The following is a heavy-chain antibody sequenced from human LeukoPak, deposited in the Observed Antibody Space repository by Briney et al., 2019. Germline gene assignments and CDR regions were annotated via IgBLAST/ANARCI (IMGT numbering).Heavy chain of an antibody. J-gene: IGHJ4*02. CDR1: GFTFSSFG. D-gene: IGHD3-10*01. Sequence: GGSLRLSCAASGFTFSSFGMHWVRQAPGEGLEWVAYIGYTGTDTYYADSVKGRFTISRDNSKNTVHLQVNSLRAADTALYSCARGEGYYASGSYYIDYWGQGTLVTVSS. CDR2: IGYTGTDT. CDR3: ARGEGYYASGSYYIDY. V-gene: IGHV3-30*02.